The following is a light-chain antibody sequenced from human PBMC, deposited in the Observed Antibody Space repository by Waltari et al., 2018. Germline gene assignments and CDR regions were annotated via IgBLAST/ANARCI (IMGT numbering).Light chain of an antibody. Sequence: DIQMTQSPSSLSASVGDRVTITCRASQSISSYLNWYQQKPGKAPKLLIYAASSLQSGVPSRFSGSGSGTDFTLTISSLEPEDFANYYCQQSYSTPLTFGRGTKVEIK. CDR2: AAS. CDR3: QQSYSTPLT. V-gene: IGKV1-39*01. CDR1: QSISSY. J-gene: IGKJ4*02.